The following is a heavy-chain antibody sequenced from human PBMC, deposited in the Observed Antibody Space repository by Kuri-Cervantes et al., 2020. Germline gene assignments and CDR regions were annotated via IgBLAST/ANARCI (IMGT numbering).Heavy chain of an antibody. Sequence: SETLSLTCAVYGGSFSGYSWNWIRQPPGKGLEWIGEINHSGSSNYNPSLKSRVTISVDTSKNQFSLKLRSVTAADTAVYYCARQIGYGRWYFDLWGCGTLVTVSS. D-gene: IGHD4-17*01. CDR3: ARQIGYGRWYFDL. CDR2: INHSGSS. V-gene: IGHV4-34*01. CDR1: GGSFSGYS. J-gene: IGHJ2*01.